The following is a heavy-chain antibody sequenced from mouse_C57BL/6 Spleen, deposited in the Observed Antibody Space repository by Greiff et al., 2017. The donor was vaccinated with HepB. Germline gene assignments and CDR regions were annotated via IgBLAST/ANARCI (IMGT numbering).Heavy chain of an antibody. CDR1: GYTFTSYG. CDR3: AFYGSSYVGYAMDY. CDR2: IYPRSGNT. J-gene: IGHJ4*01. Sequence: QVQLKESGAELARPGASVKLSCKASGYTFTSYGISWVKQRTGQGLEWIGEIYPRSGNTYYNEKFKGKATLTADKSSSTAYMELRSLTSEDSAVYFCAFYGSSYVGYAMDYWGQGTSVTVSS. V-gene: IGHV1-81*01. D-gene: IGHD1-1*01.